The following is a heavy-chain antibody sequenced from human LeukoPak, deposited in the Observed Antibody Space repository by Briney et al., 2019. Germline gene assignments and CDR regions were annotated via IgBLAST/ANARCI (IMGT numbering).Heavy chain of an antibody. D-gene: IGHD1-26*01. V-gene: IGHV4-34*01. J-gene: IGHJ4*02. CDR1: GGSFSGYY. Sequence: SETLSLICAVYGGSFSGYYWSWIRQPPGKGLEWIGEINHSGSTNYNPSLKSRVTISVDRSKNQFSLKLRSVIAADTAVYYCARVGWELLGPFDHWGQGTLVTVSS. CDR2: INHSGST. CDR3: ARVGWELLGPFDH.